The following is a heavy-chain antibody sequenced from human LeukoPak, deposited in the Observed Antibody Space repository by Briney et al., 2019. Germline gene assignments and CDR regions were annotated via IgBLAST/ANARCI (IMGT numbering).Heavy chain of an antibody. D-gene: IGHD3-22*01. CDR2: INPTGGST. CDR1: GYTFTSYA. V-gene: IGHV1-46*01. Sequence: ASVKVSCKASGYTFTSYAMTWVRQAPGQGLEWMGLINPTGGSTGYAQKFQGRVTMTRDTSTSTVYMELSSLRSEDTAVYYCARDYYDSNGYYYPNYYYYYMDVWGKGTTVTISS. CDR3: ARDYYDSNGYYYPNYYYYYMDV. J-gene: IGHJ6*03.